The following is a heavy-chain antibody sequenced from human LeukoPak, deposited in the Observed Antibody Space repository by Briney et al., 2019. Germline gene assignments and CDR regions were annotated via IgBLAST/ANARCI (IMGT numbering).Heavy chain of an antibody. V-gene: IGHV1-69*05. CDR3: ARGLYYYDSSGYYGY. CDR1: GGTFSSYA. J-gene: IGHJ4*02. CDR2: IIPIFGTA. D-gene: IGHD3-22*01. Sequence: ASVKVSCKASGGTFSSYAISWVRQAPGQGLEWMGGIIPIFGTANYAQKFQGRVTMTRDTSISTAYMELSRLRSDDTAVYYCARGLYYYDSSGYYGYWGQGTLVTVSS.